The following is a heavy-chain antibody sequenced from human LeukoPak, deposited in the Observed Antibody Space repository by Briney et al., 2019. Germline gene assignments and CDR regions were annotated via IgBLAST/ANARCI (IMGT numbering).Heavy chain of an antibody. CDR3: ARSMAVSGFYY. J-gene: IGHJ4*02. D-gene: IGHD3-10*01. CDR1: GYSFTTHW. Sequence: GESLKISCQGSGYSFTTHWIGWVRHMPGKGLEWMGIIYPRDSDTRYSPSFQGQVTISADKSISTAYLQWSSLKASDTAIYYCARSMAVSGFYYWGQGTLVTVSS. CDR2: IYPRDSDT. V-gene: IGHV5-51*01.